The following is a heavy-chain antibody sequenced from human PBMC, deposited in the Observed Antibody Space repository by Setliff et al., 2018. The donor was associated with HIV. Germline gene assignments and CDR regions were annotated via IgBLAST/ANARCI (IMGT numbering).Heavy chain of an antibody. V-gene: IGHV4-39*01. CDR2: FHYSGST. CDR3: ARGLSVYSYANVYYYHGMDV. Sequence: PSETLSLTCTVPGGSISSTTYYWGWIRQPPGKGLEWIGSFHYSGSTSYNPSLKSRVAISVDTSKSQFSLKMTSVTAADTAVYYCARGLSVYSYANVYYYHGMDVWGQGTTVTVSS. CDR1: GGSISSTTYY. J-gene: IGHJ6*02. D-gene: IGHD5-18*01.